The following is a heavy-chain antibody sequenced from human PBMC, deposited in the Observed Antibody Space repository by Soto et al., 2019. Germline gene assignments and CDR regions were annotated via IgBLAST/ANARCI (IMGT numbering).Heavy chain of an antibody. D-gene: IGHD3-9*01. J-gene: IGHJ6*02. CDR1: GGSISSSSYY. Sequence: PSETLSLTCTVSGGSISSSSYYWGWIRQPPGKGLERIGSIYYSGSTYYNPSLKSRVTISVDTSKNQFSLKLSSVTAADTAVYYCARGPPGYFSYYYGMDVWGQGTTVTVSS. V-gene: IGHV4-39*01. CDR3: ARGPPGYFSYYYGMDV. CDR2: IYYSGST.